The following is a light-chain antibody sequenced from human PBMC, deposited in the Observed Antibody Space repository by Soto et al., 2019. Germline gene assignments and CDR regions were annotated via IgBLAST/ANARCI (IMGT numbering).Light chain of an antibody. CDR2: ENN. CDR1: SSNIGNNY. CDR3: GTWDSSLSAEV. Sequence: QSVLTQPPSVSAAPGQKVTISCSGSSSNIGNNYVSWYQQLPGTAPKLLIYENNKRPSGIPDRFSVSKSGTSATLGITGLQTGDEADYYCGTWDSSLSAEVFGGGTKLTVL. V-gene: IGLV1-51*02. J-gene: IGLJ3*02.